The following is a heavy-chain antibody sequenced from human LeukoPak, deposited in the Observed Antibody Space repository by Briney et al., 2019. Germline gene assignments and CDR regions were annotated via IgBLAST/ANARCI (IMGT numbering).Heavy chain of an antibody. CDR2: ISSSSTSI. Sequence: GGSLRLSCAVSGFSFSSYSMNWVRQAPGTGLEWVSYISSSSTSIYYADSVKGRFTISRDNAKNSLSLQMNSLRAEDTAVYYCARDAGTFNYWGQGTLVTVSS. J-gene: IGHJ4*02. D-gene: IGHD1-26*01. CDR1: GFSFSSYS. V-gene: IGHV3-48*01. CDR3: ARDAGTFNY.